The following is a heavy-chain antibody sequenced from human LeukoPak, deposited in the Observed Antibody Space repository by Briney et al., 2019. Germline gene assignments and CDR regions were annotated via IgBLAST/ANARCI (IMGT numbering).Heavy chain of an antibody. CDR1: GFIFSDHH. J-gene: IGHJ4*02. Sequence: PGGSLRLSCAASGFIFSDHHMSWVRQVPWKGLEWFAYISRDGNIIVYADSVKGRFTISRDNAKQSVYLEMKSLRPEDTAVYYCARYVLLMDYWGQGTLVTVSS. D-gene: IGHD3-16*01. CDR3: ARYVLLMDY. V-gene: IGHV3-11*01. CDR2: ISRDGNII.